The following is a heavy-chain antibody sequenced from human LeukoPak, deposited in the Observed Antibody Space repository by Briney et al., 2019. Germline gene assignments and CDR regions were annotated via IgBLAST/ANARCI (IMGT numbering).Heavy chain of an antibody. V-gene: IGHV1-69*01. D-gene: IGHD4-17*01. J-gene: IGHJ5*02. CDR2: IIPILGTA. CDR3: ARDLGYGDYH. Sequence: EASVKVSCKASGGTFSSYAISWVQQAPGQGLEWMGGIIPILGTANYAQKFQGRVTITADESTSTAYMELSSLRSEDTAVYYCARDLGYGDYHWGQGTLVTVSS. CDR1: GGTFSSYA.